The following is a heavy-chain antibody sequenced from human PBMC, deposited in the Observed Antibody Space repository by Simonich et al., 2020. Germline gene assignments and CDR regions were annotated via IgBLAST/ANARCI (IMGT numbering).Heavy chain of an antibody. CDR1: GYTFTSYD. Sequence: QVQLVQSGAEVKKPGASVKVSCKASGYTFTSYDINWVRQATGQGLEWKGRTNPTSGNTGNAQKFQGRVTITRNTSISTAYMELSSLRSEDTAVYYCARTYSGSYYYFDYWGQGTLVTVSS. J-gene: IGHJ4*02. D-gene: IGHD1-26*01. V-gene: IGHV1-8*03. CDR3: ARTYSGSYYYFDY. CDR2: TNPTSGNT.